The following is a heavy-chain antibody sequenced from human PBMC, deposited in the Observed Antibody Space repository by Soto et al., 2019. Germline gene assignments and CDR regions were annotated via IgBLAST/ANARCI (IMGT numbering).Heavy chain of an antibody. CDR2: ISWNSGKK. J-gene: IGHJ6*02. CDR1: GFTFDDYA. CDR3: AKGDSGSPSYGMDV. Sequence: EVQLVESGGGLVQPGRSLRLSCAASGFTFDDYAMHWVRQVPGKGLEWVSGISWNSGKKSYADSVKGRATISRDNAKNSLYLQMNSLRAEDTALYYCAKGDSGSPSYGMDVWGRGTTVTVSS. V-gene: IGHV3-9*01. D-gene: IGHD6-6*01.